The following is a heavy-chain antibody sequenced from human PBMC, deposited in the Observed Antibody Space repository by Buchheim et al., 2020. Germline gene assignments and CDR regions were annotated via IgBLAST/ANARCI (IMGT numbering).Heavy chain of an antibody. CDR2: IYYSGST. D-gene: IGHD5-18*01. CDR1: GGPISSSSYY. V-gene: IGHV4-39*07. Sequence: QLQLQESGPGLVKPSETLSLTCTVSGGPISSSSYYWGWIRQPPGKGLEWIGSIYYSGSTYYNPSLKSRVTISVDTSKNQFSLKLSSVTAADTAVYYCASQRYSYGYDGYYFDYWGQGTL. J-gene: IGHJ4*02. CDR3: ASQRYSYGYDGYYFDY.